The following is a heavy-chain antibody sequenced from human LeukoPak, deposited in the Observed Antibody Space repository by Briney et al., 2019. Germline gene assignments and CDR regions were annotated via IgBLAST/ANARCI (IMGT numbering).Heavy chain of an antibody. CDR2: IIPILGIA. CDR1: GGTFSSYA. Sequence: GSSVKVSCKASGGTFSSYAISWVRQAPGQGLAWMGRIIPILGIANYAQKFQGRVTITADKSTSTAYMELSSLRSEDTAVYYCASAYYYDSSGYSPVDYWGQGTLVTVSS. J-gene: IGHJ4*02. V-gene: IGHV1-69*04. D-gene: IGHD3-22*01. CDR3: ASAYYYDSSGYSPVDY.